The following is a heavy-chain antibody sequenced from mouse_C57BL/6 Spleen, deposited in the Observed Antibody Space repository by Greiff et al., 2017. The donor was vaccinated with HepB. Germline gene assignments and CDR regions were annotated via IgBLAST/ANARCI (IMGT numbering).Heavy chain of an antibody. Sequence: EVKLVESGGGLVKPGGSLKLSCAASGFTFSDYGMHWVRQAPEKGLEWVAYISSGSSTIYYADTVKGRFTISRDNAKNTLFLQMTSLRSEDTAMYYCARKDYGSKGAMDYWGQGTSVTVSS. CDR1: GFTFSDYG. CDR2: ISSGSSTI. D-gene: IGHD1-1*01. CDR3: ARKDYGSKGAMDY. V-gene: IGHV5-17*01. J-gene: IGHJ4*01.